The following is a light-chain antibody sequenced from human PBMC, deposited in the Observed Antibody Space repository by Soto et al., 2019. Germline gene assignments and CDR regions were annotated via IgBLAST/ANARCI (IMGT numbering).Light chain of an antibody. J-gene: IGKJ4*01. CDR3: QQYSTCPA. Sequence: EIVMTQSPATLSVSPGERVTLSCRASQSVSSNLAWYQQKPGQPPRLLISGASTRATGIPAMFSGHGSGTEFTHTSSRLQSEVCAVYFCQQYSTCPAFGGGTRVGI. CDR1: QSVSSN. V-gene: IGKV3-15*01. CDR2: GAS.